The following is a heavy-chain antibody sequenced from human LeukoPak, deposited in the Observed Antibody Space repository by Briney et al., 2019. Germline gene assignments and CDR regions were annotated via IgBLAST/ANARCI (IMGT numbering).Heavy chain of an antibody. CDR2: TSHSGHT. Sequence: PSETLSLTCVVSGGSISTNSWWSWVRQPPGKGLEWIGETSHSGHTNYNPSLRSRVTISVDKSKNQFSLKLNSVTAAGTAVYYCVNNGGVYLSDYWGQGTLVTVSS. V-gene: IGHV4-4*02. D-gene: IGHD2-8*02. CDR1: GGSISTNSW. J-gene: IGHJ4*02. CDR3: VNNGGVYLSDY.